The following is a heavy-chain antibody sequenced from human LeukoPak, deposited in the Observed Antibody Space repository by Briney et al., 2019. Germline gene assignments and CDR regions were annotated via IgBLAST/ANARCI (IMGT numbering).Heavy chain of an antibody. D-gene: IGHD1/OR15-1a*01. CDR1: GYTFTNYY. CDR2: INPSGGST. V-gene: IGHV1-46*01. CDR3: ARWRTTYLDY. Sequence: ASVNVSCKASGYTFTNYYIHWVRQAPGQGLEWMGIINPSGGSTNYAQKFQGRVTMTTGTSTITVYMEVSSLRSEDTAVYYCARWRTTYLDYWGQGTLATVSS. J-gene: IGHJ4*02.